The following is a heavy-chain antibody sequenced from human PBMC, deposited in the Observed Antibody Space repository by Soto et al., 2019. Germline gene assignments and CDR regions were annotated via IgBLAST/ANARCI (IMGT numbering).Heavy chain of an antibody. CDR3: VRGPPFGR. CDR1: GGSISSGGYS. V-gene: IGHV4-30-2*01. D-gene: IGHD3-3*01. CDR2: IYHSGST. J-gene: IGHJ4*02. Sequence: QLQLQESGSGLVKPSQTLSLTCAVSGGSISSGGYSWSWIRQPPGKGLEWIGYIYHSGSTYYNPSPKRRVSISVDRAKNQFSLKLSPVTAADTAVYYCVRGPPFGRWGQGTLVTVSS.